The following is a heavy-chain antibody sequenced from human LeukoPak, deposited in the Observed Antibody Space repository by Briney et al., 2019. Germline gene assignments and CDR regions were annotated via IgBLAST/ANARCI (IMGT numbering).Heavy chain of an antibody. CDR1: GFTFSSYA. CDR3: ARDYDFWSGYYGPFDY. J-gene: IGHJ4*02. D-gene: IGHD3-3*01. V-gene: IGHV3-30-3*01. Sequence: GGSLRLSCAASGFTFSSYAMHWVRQAPGKGLEWVAVISYDGSNKYYADSVKGRFTISRDNSKNTLYLQMNSLRAEDTAVYYCARDYDFWSGYYGPFDYWGQGTLVTVSS. CDR2: ISYDGSNK.